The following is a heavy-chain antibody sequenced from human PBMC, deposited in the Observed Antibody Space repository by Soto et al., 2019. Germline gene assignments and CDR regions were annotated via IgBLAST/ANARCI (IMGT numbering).Heavy chain of an antibody. CDR1: GYSFTSYW. D-gene: IGHD1-26*01. J-gene: IGHJ3*02. CDR2: IYPGDSDT. CDR3: ARRTIVGATLDAFDI. Sequence: GESLKISCKGSGYSFTSYWIGWVRQMPGKGLEWMGIIYPGDSDTRYSPSFQGQVTISADKSISTAYLQWSSLKASDTAMYYCARRTIVGATLDAFDIWGQGTMVTVSS. V-gene: IGHV5-51*01.